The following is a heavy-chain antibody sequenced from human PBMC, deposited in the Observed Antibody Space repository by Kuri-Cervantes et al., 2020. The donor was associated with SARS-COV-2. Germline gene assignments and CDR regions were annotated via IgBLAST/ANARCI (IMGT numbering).Heavy chain of an antibody. Sequence: EPLKISCTVSGGSISSSSYYWGWIRQPPGKGLEWIGSIYYSGSTYYNPSLKSRVTISVDTSKNQFSLKLSSVAAADTAVYYCARQREMATIPDAFDIWGQGTMVTVSS. D-gene: IGHD5-24*01. CDR1: GGSISSSSYY. CDR2: IYYSGST. J-gene: IGHJ3*02. V-gene: IGHV4-39*01. CDR3: ARQREMATIPDAFDI.